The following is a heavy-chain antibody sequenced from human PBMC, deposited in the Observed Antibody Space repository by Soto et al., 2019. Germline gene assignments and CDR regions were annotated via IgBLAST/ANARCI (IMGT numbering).Heavy chain of an antibody. CDR3: ASLKGGATDY. CDR1: GGTFSTPS. V-gene: IGHV1-69*06. D-gene: IGHD1-26*01. CDR2: ITPIFGTA. J-gene: IGHJ4*02. Sequence: ASVKVSCKASGGTFSTPSFSWVRQAPGQGLEWMGGITPIFGTAIHAQELPGRLTITADKSTRTTYMELSSLRSEDTAVYYCASLKGGATDYWGQGTLVTVSS.